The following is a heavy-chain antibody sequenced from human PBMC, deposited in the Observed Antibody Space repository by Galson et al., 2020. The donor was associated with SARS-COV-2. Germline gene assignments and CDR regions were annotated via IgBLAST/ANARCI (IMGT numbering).Heavy chain of an antibody. V-gene: IGHV6-1*01. CDR2: TYYRSKWIN. CDR1: GDSVSSDSET. CDR3: ARGGYSSGLDS. Sequence: SETLSLTCAISGDSVSSDSETWNWIRQSPSRGLEWLGRTYYRSKWINDYALSVKSRITIDPDTSKNQFSLHLNSVTPEDTAVYYCARGGYSSGLDSWGQGTLVTVSS. D-gene: IGHD5-18*01. J-gene: IGHJ4*02.